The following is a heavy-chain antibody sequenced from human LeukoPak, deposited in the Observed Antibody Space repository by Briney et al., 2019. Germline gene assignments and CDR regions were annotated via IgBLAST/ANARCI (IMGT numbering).Heavy chain of an antibody. D-gene: IGHD3-22*01. CDR3: ASGGLFLSAFDI. CDR2: ISGSGGST. Sequence: PGGSLRLSCAASGFLFSSYAMSWVRQAPGKGLEWVSAISGSGGSTYYVDSVKGRFTISRDNSKNTLYLQMNSLRAEDTAVYYCASGGLFLSAFDIWGQGTMVTVSS. J-gene: IGHJ3*02. V-gene: IGHV3-23*01. CDR1: GFLFSSYA.